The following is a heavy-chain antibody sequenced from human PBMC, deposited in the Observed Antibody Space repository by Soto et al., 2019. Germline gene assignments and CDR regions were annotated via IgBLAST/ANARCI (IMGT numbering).Heavy chain of an antibody. V-gene: IGHV1-2*02. CDR1: GYTFTGHY. D-gene: IGHD3-10*01. CDR3: ARDLCPLGSGSPCPTFGMDL. CDR2: PKPDNGGT. Sequence: ASVKVSCKASGYTFTGHYMHWVRQVSGRRLEFLGWPKPDNGGTYYAPKFQGRVTFTRDTSNTTAYMEMSGLHSDDTAVYFCARDLCPLGSGSPCPTFGMDLWGQGTTVTVSS. J-gene: IGHJ6*02.